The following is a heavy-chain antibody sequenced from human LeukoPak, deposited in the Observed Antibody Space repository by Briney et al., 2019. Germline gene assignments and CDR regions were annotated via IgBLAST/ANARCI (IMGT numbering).Heavy chain of an antibody. Sequence: GGSLRLSCAASGFTFSSYSMNWVRQAPGKGLEWVSYISSSSSTIYYADSVKGRFTISRDNAKNSLYLQMNSLRAEDTAVYYCASPGDYYDSSGYGYWGQGTLVTVSS. CDR1: GFTFSSYS. D-gene: IGHD3-22*01. CDR3: ASPGDYYDSSGYGY. CDR2: ISSSSSTI. V-gene: IGHV3-48*04. J-gene: IGHJ4*02.